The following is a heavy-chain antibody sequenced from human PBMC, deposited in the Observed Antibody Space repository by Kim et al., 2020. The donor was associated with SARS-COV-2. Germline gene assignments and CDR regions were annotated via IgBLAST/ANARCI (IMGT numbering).Heavy chain of an antibody. Sequence: GGSLRLSCAASGFTFSSYSMNWVRQAPGKGLEWVSSISSSSSYIYYADSVKGRFTISRDNAKNSLYLQMNSLRAEDTAVYYCARDGEYSSIAWAAEYFQHWGQGTLVTVSS. D-gene: IGHD6-6*01. CDR2: ISSSSSYI. J-gene: IGHJ1*01. CDR1: GFTFSSYS. CDR3: ARDGEYSSIAWAAEYFQH. V-gene: IGHV3-21*01.